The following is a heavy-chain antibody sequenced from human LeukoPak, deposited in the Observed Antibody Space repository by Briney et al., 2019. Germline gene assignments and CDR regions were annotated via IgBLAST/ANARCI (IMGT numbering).Heavy chain of an antibody. D-gene: IGHD3-22*01. CDR2: ISSSSSYI. J-gene: IGHJ4*02. CDR1: GFTFSSYS. Sequence: GGSLRLSCAASGFTFSSYSMNWVRQAPGKGLEWVSSISSSSSYIYYADSVKGRFTISRDNAKNSLYLQMNSLRAEDTAVYYCAKDLGQRRYYYDTSGYPLEYWGQGTLVTVSS. CDR3: AKDLGQRRYYYDTSGYPLEY. V-gene: IGHV3-21*01.